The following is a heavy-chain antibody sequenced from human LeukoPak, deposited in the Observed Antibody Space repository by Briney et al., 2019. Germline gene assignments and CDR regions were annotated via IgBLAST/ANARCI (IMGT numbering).Heavy chain of an antibody. CDR3: ASSRYYFDSSGYYPDY. J-gene: IGHJ4*02. CDR2: ISSSSYI. V-gene: IGHV3-21*01. D-gene: IGHD3-22*01. CDR1: GFTLSSYS. Sequence: GGSLRLSCAPSGFTLSSYSMNWVRQAPGKGLEWVSSISSSSYIQYADSVKGRFTISRDNAANSLYLQMNSLTAEDTAVYYCASSRYYFDSSGYYPDYWGQGTLVTVSS.